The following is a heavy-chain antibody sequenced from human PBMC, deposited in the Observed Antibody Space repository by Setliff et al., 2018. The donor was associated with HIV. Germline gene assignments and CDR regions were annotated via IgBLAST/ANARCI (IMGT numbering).Heavy chain of an antibody. CDR2: IYYSGST. D-gene: IGHD6-13*01. J-gene: IGHJ4*02. CDR1: GGSIFSHY. V-gene: IGHV4-59*11. Sequence: PSETLSLTCTVSGGSIFSHYWSWIRQPPGKGLEWIGYIYYSGSTNYNPSLKSRVSISVDTSKNQFSLNLRSVTAADTAVYYCAGGVWSFDYWGQETLVTVS. CDR3: AGGVWSFDY.